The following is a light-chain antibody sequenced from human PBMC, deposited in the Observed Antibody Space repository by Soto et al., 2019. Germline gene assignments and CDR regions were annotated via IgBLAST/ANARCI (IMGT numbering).Light chain of an antibody. CDR3: QQRSNWPPIFP. CDR2: DAS. Sequence: EIVLTQSPATLSLSPGERATLSCRASQSVSSYLAWYQQKPGQAPRLLIYDASNRATGIPARFSGSGSGTDFTLTISGLETEDFAVYYCQQRSNWPPIFPLGPGTKVDIK. V-gene: IGKV3-11*01. J-gene: IGKJ3*01. CDR1: QSVSSY.